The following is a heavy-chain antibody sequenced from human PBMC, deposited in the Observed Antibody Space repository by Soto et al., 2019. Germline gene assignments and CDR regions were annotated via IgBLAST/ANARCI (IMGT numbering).Heavy chain of an antibody. CDR2: ISGRDGST. CDR1: GFTFSNYA. J-gene: IGHJ4*02. V-gene: IGHV3-23*01. D-gene: IGHD3-9*01. Sequence: SLRLSCAASGFTFSNYAMSWVRQAPGKGLEWVSAISGRDGSTYYADSVRGRFTISRDNSKNTLILQMNSLRAEDTALYYCTTATGSFVDSIYYFDFWGQGSLVTVSS. CDR3: TTATGSFVDSIYYFDF.